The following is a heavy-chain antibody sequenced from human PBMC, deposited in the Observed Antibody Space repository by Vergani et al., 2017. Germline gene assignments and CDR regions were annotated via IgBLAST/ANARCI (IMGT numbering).Heavy chain of an antibody. CDR1: GGSISSSSYY. CDR2: IYHSGST. Sequence: QLQLQESGPGLVKPSETLSLTCTVSGGSISSSSYYWGWIRQPPGKGLEWIGSIYHSGSTNYNPSLKSRVTISVDKSKNQFSLKLSSVTAADTAVYYCAREGSGWDSRSLGYWGQGTLVTVSS. CDR3: AREGSGWDSRSLGY. D-gene: IGHD6-19*01. J-gene: IGHJ4*02. V-gene: IGHV4-39*07.